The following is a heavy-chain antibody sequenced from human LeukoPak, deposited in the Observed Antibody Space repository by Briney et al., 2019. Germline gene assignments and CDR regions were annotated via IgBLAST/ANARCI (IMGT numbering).Heavy chain of an antibody. J-gene: IGHJ6*03. D-gene: IGHD2-15*01. CDR2: ISSSSSYI. Sequence: NPGGSLRLSCAASGFTFSSYSMNWVRQAPGKGLEWVSSISSSSSYIYYADSVKGRFTISRDNAKNSLYLQMNSLRAEDTAVYYCARAEENRYCSGGSCYSVHYYYMDVWGKGTTVTVSS. CDR1: GFTFSSYS. CDR3: ARAEENRYCSGGSCYSVHYYYMDV. V-gene: IGHV3-21*01.